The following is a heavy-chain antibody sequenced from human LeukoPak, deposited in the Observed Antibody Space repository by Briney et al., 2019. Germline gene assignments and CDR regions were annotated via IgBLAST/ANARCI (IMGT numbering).Heavy chain of an antibody. CDR1: GFTFSSYA. J-gene: IGHJ6*02. Sequence: PGGSLRLSCAASGFTFSSYAMSWVRQAPGKGLEWVSAISGSGGSTYYADSVKGRFTISRDNSKNTLYLQMNSLRAEDTAVYYCAKDPWSGWYVGYYYYYGMDVWGQGTTVTVSS. CDR3: AKDPWSGWYVGYYYYYGMDV. V-gene: IGHV3-23*01. D-gene: IGHD6-19*01. CDR2: ISGSGGST.